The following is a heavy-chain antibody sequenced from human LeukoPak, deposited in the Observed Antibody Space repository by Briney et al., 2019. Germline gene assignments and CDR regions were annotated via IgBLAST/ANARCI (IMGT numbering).Heavy chain of an antibody. V-gene: IGHV1-2*02. Sequence: GASVKVSCKASGYTFTGYYMHWVRQAPGQGLEWMGWINPNSGGTNYAQKFQGRVTMTRDTSISTAYMELSRLRSDDTAVYYCARDRFYDGDAFDIWGQGTMVTVSS. J-gene: IGHJ3*02. CDR1: GYTFTGYY. D-gene: IGHD3-22*01. CDR3: ARDRFYDGDAFDI. CDR2: INPNSGGT.